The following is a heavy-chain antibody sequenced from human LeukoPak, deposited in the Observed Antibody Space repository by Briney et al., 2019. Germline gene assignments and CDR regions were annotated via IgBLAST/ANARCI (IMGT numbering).Heavy chain of an antibody. V-gene: IGHV4-59*01. J-gene: IGHJ3*02. Sequence: SETLSLTCTVSGGSISSYYWSWIRQPPGKGLEWIGYIYYSGSTNYNPSLKSRVTISVDTSKNQFSLKLSSVTAADTAVYYCAGVIPYDSSGYYVRAFDIWGQGTMVTVSS. D-gene: IGHD3-22*01. CDR1: GGSISSYY. CDR2: IYYSGST. CDR3: AGVIPYDSSGYYVRAFDI.